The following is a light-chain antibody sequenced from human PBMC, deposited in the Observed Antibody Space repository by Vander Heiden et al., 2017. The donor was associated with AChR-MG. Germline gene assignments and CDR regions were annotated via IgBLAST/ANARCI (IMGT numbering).Light chain of an antibody. CDR2: EAS. J-gene: IGKJ2*01. CDR1: QSISDW. CDR3: QQDNSYSQA. V-gene: IGKV1-5*03. Sequence: DIQMTHSHSTLSASVGDRVTITCLASQSISDWLAWYQQKPGKAPKLLIYEASSLETGVPSRFSGSGSGTEFTLTISSLQPDDCATYYCQQDNSYSQAFGQGTKLQIK.